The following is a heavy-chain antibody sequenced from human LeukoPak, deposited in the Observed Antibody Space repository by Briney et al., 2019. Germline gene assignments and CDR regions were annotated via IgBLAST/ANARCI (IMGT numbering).Heavy chain of an antibody. CDR1: GFTFSTYW. CDR2: ISEDGSST. V-gene: IGHV3-7*01. J-gene: IGHJ4*02. Sequence: GGSLRLSCAASGFTFSTYWMTWVRQTPGEGLDWVASISEDGSSTYYVDPVKGRFTISRDNAKSSLYLQMNNVRVEDAAVYYCARDTYRFIDFWGQGALVTVSS. CDR3: ARDTYRFIDF.